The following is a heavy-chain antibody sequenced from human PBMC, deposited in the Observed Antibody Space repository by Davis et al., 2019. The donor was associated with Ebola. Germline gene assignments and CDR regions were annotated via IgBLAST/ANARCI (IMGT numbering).Heavy chain of an antibody. J-gene: IGHJ4*02. CDR2: IYCDDDK. CDR3: AHRVGRFGEWNFDY. D-gene: IGHD3-10*01. CDR1: ARSISSYYW. V-gene: IGHV2-5*08. Sequence: TLSLTCIVSARSISSYYWSWIRQPPGKGLEWLALIYCDDDKRYSPSPKSRPTITKDTPKNQAVITMINMDLVDTATYYCAHRVGRFGEWNFDYWGLGTLVTVSS.